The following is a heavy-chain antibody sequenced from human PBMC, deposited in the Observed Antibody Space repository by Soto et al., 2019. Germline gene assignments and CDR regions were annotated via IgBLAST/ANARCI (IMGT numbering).Heavy chain of an antibody. CDR2: IYYSGST. D-gene: IGHD3-22*01. CDR3: ARGFHYYDSSGYYS. J-gene: IGHJ4*02. Sequence: SETLSLTCTVSGGSISSYYWSWIRQPPGKGLEWIGYIYYSGSTNYNPSLKSRVTISVDTSKNQFSLKLSPVTAADTAVYYCARGFHYYDSSGYYSWGQGTLVTVSS. V-gene: IGHV4-59*01. CDR1: GGSISSYY.